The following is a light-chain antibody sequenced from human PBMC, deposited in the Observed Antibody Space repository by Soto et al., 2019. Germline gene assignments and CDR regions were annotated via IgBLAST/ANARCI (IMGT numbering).Light chain of an antibody. CDR2: LNSDGSH. Sequence: QAVVTQSPSASASLGASVKLTCTLSSGHSSYAIAWHQQQPEKGPRYLMKLNSDGSHSKGAGIPDRFSGSSSGAERHLTISSLQSEDEADYYCQTWGTAIHDVVFGGGIKVTVL. CDR1: SGHSSYA. V-gene: IGLV4-69*01. J-gene: IGLJ2*01. CDR3: QTWGTAIHDVV.